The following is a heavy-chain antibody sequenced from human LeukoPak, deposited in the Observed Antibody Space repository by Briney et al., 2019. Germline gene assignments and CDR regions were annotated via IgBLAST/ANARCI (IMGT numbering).Heavy chain of an antibody. J-gene: IGHJ4*02. D-gene: IGHD5-18*01. V-gene: IGHV3-7*01. Sequence: DSVKGRFTISRDNAKNSLYLQMNSLRAEDTAVYYCARGVWGDTAMVTFDYWGQGTLVTVSS. CDR3: ARGVWGDTAMVTFDY.